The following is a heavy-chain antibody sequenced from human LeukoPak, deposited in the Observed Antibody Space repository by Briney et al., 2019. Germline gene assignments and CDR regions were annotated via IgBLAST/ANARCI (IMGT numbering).Heavy chain of an antibody. V-gene: IGHV3-11*05. CDR2: ISSSSSYT. Sequence: GGSLRRSLAGNGFTYSDYVMSGIRQATGKGLEWVSYISSSSSYTNYADSVKGRFTISRDNAKNSLYLQMNSLRAEDTAVYYCARVWGQTYYDILTGYYYFDFWGQGTLVTVSS. CDR1: GFTYSDYV. J-gene: IGHJ4*02. D-gene: IGHD3-9*01. CDR3: ARVWGQTYYDILTGYYYFDF.